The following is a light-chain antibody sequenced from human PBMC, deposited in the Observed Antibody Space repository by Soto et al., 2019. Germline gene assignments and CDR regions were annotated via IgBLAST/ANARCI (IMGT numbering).Light chain of an antibody. V-gene: IGKV3-20*01. J-gene: IGKJ1*01. CDR3: QQYSSPRWT. CDR2: GAS. CDR1: QSIFSTY. Sequence: EIVLTQSPGTLSLSPGERATLSCRASQSIFSTYFAWYQQKPGQAPRLLIYGASSRATGIPDRFNGSGSGSDFTLTINRLEPEDFAVYYCQQYSSPRWTFGQGTKLDIK.